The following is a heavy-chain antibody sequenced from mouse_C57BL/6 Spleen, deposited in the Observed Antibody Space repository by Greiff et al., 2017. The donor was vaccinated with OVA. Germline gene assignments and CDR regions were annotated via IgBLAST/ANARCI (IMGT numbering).Heavy chain of an antibody. D-gene: IGHD1-1*01. CDR3: TTVVATDYAMDY. V-gene: IGHV1-15*01. Sequence: QVQLQQSGAELVRPGASVTLSCKASGYTFTDYEMHWVKQTPVHGLEWIGAIDPETGGTAYNQKFKGKAILTADKSSSTAYMELRSLTSEDSAVYYCTTVVATDYAMDYWGKGTSVTVSS. CDR2: IDPETGGT. CDR1: GYTFTDYE. J-gene: IGHJ4*01.